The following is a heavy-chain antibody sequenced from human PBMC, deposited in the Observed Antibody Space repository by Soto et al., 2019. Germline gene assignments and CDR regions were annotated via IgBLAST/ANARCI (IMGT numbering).Heavy chain of an antibody. Sequence: SETLSLTCTVSGGSISSYYWSWIRQPPGKGLEWIGYIYYSGSTNYNPSLKSRVTISVDTSKNQFSLKLSSVTAADTAVYYCARLGYCSGGSCYDPLHNWFDPWGQGTLVT. CDR2: IYYSGST. CDR3: ARLGYCSGGSCYDPLHNWFDP. CDR1: GGSISSYY. D-gene: IGHD2-15*01. V-gene: IGHV4-59*01. J-gene: IGHJ5*02.